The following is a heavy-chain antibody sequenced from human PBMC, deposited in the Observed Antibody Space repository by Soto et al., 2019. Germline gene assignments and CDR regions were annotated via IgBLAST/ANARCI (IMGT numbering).Heavy chain of an antibody. D-gene: IGHD2-15*01. CDR1: GFTFSSFA. Sequence: EVQLLESGGGLVQPGGSLRLSCAASGFTFSSFAMSWVRQAPGKGLEWVSGISGSGGSTYYADSVEGRFTISRDNSKNTLYLKMNSRRGGNRAFYYWAKNRRGGGGGYWDYGGKGPLAPFSS. J-gene: IGHJ4*02. CDR2: ISGSGGST. CDR3: AKNRRGGGGGYWDY. V-gene: IGHV3-23*01.